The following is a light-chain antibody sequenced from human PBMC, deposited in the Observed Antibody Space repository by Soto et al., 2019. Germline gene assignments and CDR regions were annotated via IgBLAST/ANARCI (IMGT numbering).Light chain of an antibody. J-gene: IGLJ2*01. CDR1: SSDVGGYNY. Sequence: QSVLTQPRSVSGSPGQSVTISCTGTSSDVGGYNYVSWYQQHPGKAPKLMIYDVSKRPSGVPDRFSGSKSGNTASLTISGLQAEDEADYYCCSYAGSYTYVVFGGGTKLT. CDR2: DVS. CDR3: CSYAGSYTYVV. V-gene: IGLV2-11*01.